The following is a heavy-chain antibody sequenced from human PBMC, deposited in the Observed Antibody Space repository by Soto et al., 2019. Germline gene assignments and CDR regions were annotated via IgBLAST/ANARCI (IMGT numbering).Heavy chain of an antibody. CDR3: ARAVAYYDYVWGRDDAFDI. Sequence: QVQLVQSGAEVKKPGSSVKVSCKASGGTFSSYAISWVRQAPGQGLEWMGGIIPIFGTANYAQKCQGRVTMTADESTSKAYMELRSLRSEDTAVYYCARAVAYYDYVWGRDDAFDIWGQGTMVTVSS. D-gene: IGHD3-16*01. CDR1: GGTFSSYA. CDR2: IIPIFGTA. J-gene: IGHJ3*02. V-gene: IGHV1-69*01.